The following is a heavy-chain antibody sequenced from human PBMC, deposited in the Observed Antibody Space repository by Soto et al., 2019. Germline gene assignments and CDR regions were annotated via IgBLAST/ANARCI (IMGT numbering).Heavy chain of an antibody. D-gene: IGHD3-10*01. J-gene: IGHJ6*02. CDR1: GFTFSSYS. Sequence: EVQLVESGGGLVKPGGSLRLSCAASGFTFSSYSMNWVRQAPGKGLEWVSSISSSSSYIYYADSVKGRFTISRDNAKNSPYLQMNSLRAEDTAVYYCARNYYGSGSYYIPYYYYGMDVWGQGTTVTVSS. CDR2: ISSSSSYI. V-gene: IGHV3-21*01. CDR3: ARNYYGSGSYYIPYYYYGMDV.